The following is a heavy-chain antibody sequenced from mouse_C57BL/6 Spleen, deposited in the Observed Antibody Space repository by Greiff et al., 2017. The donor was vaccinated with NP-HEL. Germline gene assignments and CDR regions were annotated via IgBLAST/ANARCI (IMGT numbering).Heavy chain of an antibody. CDR1: GFNIKDDY. Sequence: VQLKESGAELVRPGASVKLSCTASGFNIKDDYMHWVKQRPEQGLEWIGWIDPENGDTEYASKFQGKATITADTSSNTAYLQLSSLTSEDTAVYYCTTSGAGPAWFAYWGQGTLVTVSA. D-gene: IGHD3-2*02. CDR2: IDPENGDT. J-gene: IGHJ3*01. CDR3: TTSGAGPAWFAY. V-gene: IGHV14-4*01.